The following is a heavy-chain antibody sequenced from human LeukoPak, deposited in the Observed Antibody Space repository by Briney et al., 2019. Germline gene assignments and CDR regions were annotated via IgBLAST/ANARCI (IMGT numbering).Heavy chain of an antibody. J-gene: IGHJ4*02. CDR1: GFTFSNYW. V-gene: IGHV3-74*01. Sequence: GGSLGLSCAASGFTFSNYWMHWVRQAPGKGLVWVSRINSDGINTSYADSVKGRFTISRDNAKNTLNLQMNSLRAEDTAVYYCCSGSHYGGVWGFDYWGQGSLVTVSS. CDR2: INSDGINT. CDR3: CSGSHYGGVWGFDY. D-gene: IGHD1-26*01.